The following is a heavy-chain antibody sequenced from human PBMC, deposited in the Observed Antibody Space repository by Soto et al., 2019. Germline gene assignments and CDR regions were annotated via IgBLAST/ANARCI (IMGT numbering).Heavy chain of an antibody. CDR2: INHSGST. Sequence: PSETLSLTCAVYGGSFSGYYWSWIRQPPGKGLEWIGEINHSGSTNYNPSLKSRVTISVDTPKNQFSLKLSSVTAADTAVYYCAGGETHGFDYWGQGTLVTVSS. V-gene: IGHV4-34*01. CDR3: AGGETHGFDY. J-gene: IGHJ4*02. CDR1: GGSFSGYY.